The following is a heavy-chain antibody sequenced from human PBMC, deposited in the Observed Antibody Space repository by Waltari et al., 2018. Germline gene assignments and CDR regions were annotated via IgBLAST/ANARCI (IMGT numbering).Heavy chain of an antibody. CDR2: IYYSGST. Sequence: QLQLQESGPGLVKPSETLSLTCTVPGGSISSRSYYWGWIRQPPGKGLEWIGSIYYSGSTYYNPSLKSRVTISVDTSRNQFSLKLSSVTAADTAVYYCARQRGAVRGVMSEFDYWGQGTLVTVSS. CDR3: ARQRGAVRGVMSEFDY. V-gene: IGHV4-39*01. J-gene: IGHJ4*02. D-gene: IGHD3-10*01. CDR1: GGSISSRSYY.